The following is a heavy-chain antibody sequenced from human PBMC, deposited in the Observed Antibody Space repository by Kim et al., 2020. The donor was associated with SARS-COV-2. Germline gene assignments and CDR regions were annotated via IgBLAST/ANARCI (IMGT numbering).Heavy chain of an antibody. Sequence: VKGRFTISRDNAKNSLYLQMNSLRAEDTAVYYCARGGYGSGSPKKYGMDVWGQGTTVTVSS. V-gene: IGHV3-21*01. CDR3: ARGGYGSGSPKKYGMDV. D-gene: IGHD3-10*01. J-gene: IGHJ6*02.